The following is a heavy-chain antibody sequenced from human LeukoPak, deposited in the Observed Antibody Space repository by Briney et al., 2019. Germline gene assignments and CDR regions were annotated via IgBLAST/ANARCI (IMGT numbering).Heavy chain of an antibody. CDR3: ARETFIAAPPGYFDY. CDR2: IYYSGST. Sequence: SETLSLTCTVSGGSISSGGYYWSWIRQHPGKGLEWIGYIYYSGSTYYNPSLKSRVTISVDTSKNQFSLKLSSVTAADTAVYYCARETFIAAPPGYFDYWGQGTLVTVSS. V-gene: IGHV4-31*03. CDR1: GGSISSGGYY. J-gene: IGHJ4*02. D-gene: IGHD6-6*01.